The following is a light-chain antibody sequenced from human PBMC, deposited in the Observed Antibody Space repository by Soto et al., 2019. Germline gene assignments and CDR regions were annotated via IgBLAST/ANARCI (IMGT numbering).Light chain of an antibody. Sequence: QSALTQPPSASGSPGQSVTISCTGISRDIGGHYYVSWYQQFPGKAPKLIIYEVTKRPSGVPDRFSGSKSGNTASLTVSGLQAEDEADYYCSAYAGYHGVVFGGGTKLTVL. J-gene: IGLJ2*01. CDR2: EVT. V-gene: IGLV2-8*01. CDR1: SRDIGGHYY. CDR3: SAYAGYHGVV.